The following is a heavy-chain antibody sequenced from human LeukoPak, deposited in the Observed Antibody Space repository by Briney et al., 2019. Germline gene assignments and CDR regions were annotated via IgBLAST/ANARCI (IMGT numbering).Heavy chain of an antibody. D-gene: IGHD3-10*01. J-gene: IGHJ5*02. V-gene: IGHV4-34*01. Sequence: SETLSLTCAVYGGSFSGYYWSWIRQPPGKGLEWIGEINHSGSTNYNPSLKSRVTISVDTSKNQFSLKLSSVTAADTAVYYCARTPGWFDPWGQGTLVTVSS. CDR3: ARTPGWFDP. CDR1: GGSFSGYY. CDR2: INHSGST.